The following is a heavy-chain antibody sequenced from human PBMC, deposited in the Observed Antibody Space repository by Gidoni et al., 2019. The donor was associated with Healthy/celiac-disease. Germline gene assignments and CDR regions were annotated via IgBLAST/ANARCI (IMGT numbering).Heavy chain of an antibody. CDR3: ARLSGDYGDYSDYYYGMDV. CDR1: GGTFSSYA. D-gene: IGHD4-17*01. Sequence: QVQLVQSGAEVKKPGSSVNVSCKASGGTFSSYATSWVRQAPGQGLEWMGGIIPIFGTANYAQKFQGRVTVTADESTSTAYMELSSLRFEDTAVYSCARLSGDYGDYSDYYYGMDVWGQGTTVTVSS. J-gene: IGHJ6*02. V-gene: IGHV1-69*01. CDR2: IIPIFGTA.